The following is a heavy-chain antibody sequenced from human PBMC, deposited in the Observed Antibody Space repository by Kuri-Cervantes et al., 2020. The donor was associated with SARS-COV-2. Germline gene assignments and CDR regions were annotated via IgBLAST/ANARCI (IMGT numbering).Heavy chain of an antibody. J-gene: IGHJ4*02. CDR2: ISSSSSYI. V-gene: IGHV3-21*01. CDR1: GYSISSGYY. CDR3: ARGTHIVVVTPLYYFDY. Sequence: ETLSLTCAVSGYSISSGYYWGWIRQPPGKGLEWVSSISSSSSYIYYADSVKGRFTISRDNAKNSLYLQMNSLRAEDTAVYYCARGTHIVVVTPLYYFDYWGQGNLVNVSS. D-gene: IGHD2-21*02.